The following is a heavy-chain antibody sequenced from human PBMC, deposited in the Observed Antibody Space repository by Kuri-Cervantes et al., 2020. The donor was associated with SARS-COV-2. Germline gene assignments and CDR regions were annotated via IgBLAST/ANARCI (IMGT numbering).Heavy chain of an antibody. CDR1: GGSISSGSHY. D-gene: IGHD3-10*01. CDR2: IYYSGST. Sequence: SETLSLTCTVSGGSISSGSHYWTWIRQPAGKGLEWIGSIYYSGSTYYNPSLKSRVTISVDTSKNQFSLKLSSVTAADTAVYYCARRLWFGEEYYFDYWGQGTLVTVSS. CDR3: ARRLWFGEEYYFDY. J-gene: IGHJ4*02. V-gene: IGHV4-39*01.